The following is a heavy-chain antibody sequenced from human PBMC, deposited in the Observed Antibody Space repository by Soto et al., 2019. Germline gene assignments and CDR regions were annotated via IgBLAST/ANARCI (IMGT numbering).Heavy chain of an antibody. CDR2: IKSKTDGGTT. D-gene: IGHD2-21*02. V-gene: IGHV3-15*01. CDR3: TTDIGVVTDAYYYYYYMDV. Sequence: GGSLRLSCAASGFTFSNAWMSWVRQAPGKGLEWVGRIKSKTDGGTTDYAAPVKGRFTISRDDSKNTLYLQMNSLKTEDTAVYYCTTDIGVVTDAYYYYYYMDVWGKGTTVTVSS. J-gene: IGHJ6*03. CDR1: GFTFSNAW.